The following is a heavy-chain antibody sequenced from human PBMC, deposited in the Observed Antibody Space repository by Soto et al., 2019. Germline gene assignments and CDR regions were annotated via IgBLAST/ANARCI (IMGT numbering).Heavy chain of an antibody. CDR2: INHSGST. CDR3: ARTYYYDSSGYLLDY. D-gene: IGHD3-22*01. V-gene: IGHV4-34*01. Sequence: SETLSLTCAVYGGSFSGYYWSWIRQPPGKGLEWIGEINHSGSTNYNPSLKSRVTISVDTSKNQFSLKLSSVTAADTAVYYCARTYYYDSSGYLLDYWGQGTLVTVSS. CDR1: GGSFSGYY. J-gene: IGHJ4*02.